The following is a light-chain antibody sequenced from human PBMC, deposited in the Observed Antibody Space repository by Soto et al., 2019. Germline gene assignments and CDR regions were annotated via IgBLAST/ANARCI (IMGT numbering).Light chain of an antibody. CDR3: QQRSNWPIT. V-gene: IGKV3-11*01. CDR1: QSVSSY. Sequence: EIVSTQYPAALSLSPGERDTLSCSASQSVSSYLAWYQQKPGQAPRLLIYDASNRATGIPARFSGSGSGTDFTLTIRSLEPEDFAIYYCQQRSNWPITFGQGTRLEIK. CDR2: DAS. J-gene: IGKJ5*01.